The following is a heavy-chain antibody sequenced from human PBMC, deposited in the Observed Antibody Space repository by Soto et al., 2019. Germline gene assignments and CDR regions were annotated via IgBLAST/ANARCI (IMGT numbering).Heavy chain of an antibody. J-gene: IGHJ4*02. CDR2: IGAYNGNT. Sequence: ASVKVSCKASGDTFTNSAFIWVRQAPGQGLEWMGWIGAYNGNTDYEQKFQGRVTMTTDTSTSTAHMELRSLRSDDTAVYYCAREGSRSGRPRPHTYIDYWGQGTLVTVSS. D-gene: IGHD6-13*01. CDR3: AREGSRSGRPRPHTYIDY. CDR1: GDTFTNSA. V-gene: IGHV1-18*01.